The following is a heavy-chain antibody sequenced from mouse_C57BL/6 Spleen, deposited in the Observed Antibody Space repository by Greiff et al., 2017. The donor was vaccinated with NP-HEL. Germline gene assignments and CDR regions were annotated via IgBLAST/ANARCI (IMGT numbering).Heavy chain of an antibody. J-gene: IGHJ2*01. V-gene: IGHV1-50*01. CDR3: ARKVIYYYGSSP. D-gene: IGHD1-1*01. CDR1: GYTFTSYW. CDR2: IDPSDSYT. Sequence: QVQLQQSGAELVKPGASVKLSCKASGYTFTSYWMQWVKQRPGQGLEWIGEIDPSDSYTNYNQKFKGKDTLTVDTSSSTAYMQLSSLTSEDSAVYDCARKVIYYYGSSPWGQGTTLTVSS.